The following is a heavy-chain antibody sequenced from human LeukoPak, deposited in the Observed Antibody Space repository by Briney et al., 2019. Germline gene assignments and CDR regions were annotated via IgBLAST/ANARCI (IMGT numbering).Heavy chain of an antibody. V-gene: IGHV3-23*01. Sequence: GGSLRLSCAASGFTFSSYAMSWVRQAPGKGLEWVSAISGSGGSTYYADSVKGRFTISRDNSKNTLYLQMNSLRAEYTAVYYSAKDLAAMATIIDYWGQGTLVTVSS. D-gene: IGHD5-24*01. CDR1: GFTFSSYA. J-gene: IGHJ4*02. CDR2: ISGSGGST. CDR3: AKDLAAMATIIDY.